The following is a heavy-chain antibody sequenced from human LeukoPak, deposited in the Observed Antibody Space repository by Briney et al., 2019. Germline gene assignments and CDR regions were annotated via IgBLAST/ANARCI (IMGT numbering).Heavy chain of an antibody. V-gene: IGHV1-18*01. J-gene: IGHJ4*02. CDR3: ARDGNYYDSSGYTVFFDS. D-gene: IGHD3-22*01. CDR2: ISTYNGNT. CDR1: GYTFTSYG. Sequence: ASVNVSCKASGYTFTSYGIGWVRQSPGQGLEWMGWISTYNGNTNYAQRLQGRVTMTTDTSTTTAHMELRSLRSDDTAVYYCARDGNYYDSSGYTVFFDSWGQGALVTVSS.